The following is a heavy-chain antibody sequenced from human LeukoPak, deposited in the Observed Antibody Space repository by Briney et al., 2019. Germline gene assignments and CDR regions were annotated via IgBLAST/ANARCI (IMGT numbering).Heavy chain of an antibody. D-gene: IGHD4-23*01. CDR2: IKQDGSEK. CDR1: GFTFSSYW. V-gene: IGHV3-7*01. Sequence: GGSLRLSCAASGFTFSSYWMSWVRQAPGKGLECVANIKQDGSEKYYVDSVKGRFTISRDNAKNSLYLQMNSLRAEDTAVYYCARPLRYGGNSYFDYWGQGTLVTVSS. J-gene: IGHJ4*02. CDR3: ARPLRYGGNSYFDY.